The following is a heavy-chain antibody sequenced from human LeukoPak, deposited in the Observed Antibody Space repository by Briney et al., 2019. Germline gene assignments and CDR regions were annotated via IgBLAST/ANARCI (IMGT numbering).Heavy chain of an antibody. V-gene: IGHV4-30-4*01. J-gene: IGHJ3*02. CDR1: GGSISSGDYY. CDR2: IYYSGST. CDR3: ASSKLGYCSGGSCPPDAFDI. Sequence: SETLSLTCTVSGGSISSGDYYWSWIRLPPGKGLEWIGYIYYSGSTYYNPSLKSRVTISVDTSKNQFSLKLSSVTAADTAVYYCASSKLGYCSGGSCPPDAFDIWGQGTMVTVSS. D-gene: IGHD2-15*01.